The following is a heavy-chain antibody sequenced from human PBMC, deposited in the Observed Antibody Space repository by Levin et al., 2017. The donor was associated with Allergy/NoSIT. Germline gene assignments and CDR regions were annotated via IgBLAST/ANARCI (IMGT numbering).Heavy chain of an antibody. J-gene: IGHJ4*02. CDR3: GREEGGSGWYTIDY. D-gene: IGHD6-19*01. CDR2: IRGSGSRV. V-gene: IGHV3-23*01. CDR1: GFTFSNYA. Sequence: GESLKISCAASGFTFSNYALDWVRQAPGKGLEWVSAIRGSGSRVYYADSVEGRFTVSRDNSRNTLYLQMNSLRGEDTAVYYCGREEGGSGWYTIDYWGQGTLVTVSS.